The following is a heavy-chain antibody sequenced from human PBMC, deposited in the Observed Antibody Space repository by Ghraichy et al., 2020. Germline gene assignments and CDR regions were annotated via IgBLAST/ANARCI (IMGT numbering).Heavy chain of an antibody. D-gene: IGHD3-22*01. Sequence: GESLNISCKGSGYSFTSYWIGWVRQMPGKGLEWMGIIYPGDSDTRYSPSFQGQVTISADKSISTAYLQWSSLKASDTAMYYCARLVDSSGYWGWFDPWGQGTLVTVSS. CDR1: GYSFTSYW. CDR2: IYPGDSDT. V-gene: IGHV5-51*01. J-gene: IGHJ5*02. CDR3: ARLVDSSGYWGWFDP.